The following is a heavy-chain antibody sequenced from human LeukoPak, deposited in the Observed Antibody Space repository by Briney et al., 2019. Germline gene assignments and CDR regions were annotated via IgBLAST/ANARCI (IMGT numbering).Heavy chain of an antibody. V-gene: IGHV3-7*03. CDR1: GFTFSVFW. CDR2: TRPDGSEK. D-gene: IGHD3-22*01. Sequence: GGSLRLSCAASGFTFSVFWMSWLRQAPGKGLEWVAHTRPDGSEKYYVDSVKGRFTISRDNAKNSLYLQMNSLRAEDTALYYCAKDNGYYYDSSGQNFDYWGQGTLVTVSS. J-gene: IGHJ4*02. CDR3: AKDNGYYYDSSGQNFDY.